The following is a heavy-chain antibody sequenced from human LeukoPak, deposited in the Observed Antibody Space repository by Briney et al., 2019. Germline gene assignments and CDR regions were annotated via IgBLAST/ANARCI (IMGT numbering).Heavy chain of an antibody. CDR1: GFTFSSYE. V-gene: IGHV3-48*03. D-gene: IGHD4-17*01. CDR3: ARFGTTVTRNY. CDR2: ISSSGSTI. J-gene: IGHJ4*02. Sequence: VGSLRLSCAASGFTFSSYEMNWVRQAPGKGLEWVSYISSSGSTIYYADSVKGRFTISRDNAKNSLYLQMNSLRAEDTAVYYCARFGTTVTRNYWGQGTLVTVSS.